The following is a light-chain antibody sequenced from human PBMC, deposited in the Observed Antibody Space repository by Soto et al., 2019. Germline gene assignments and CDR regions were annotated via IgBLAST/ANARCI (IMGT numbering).Light chain of an antibody. Sequence: EIVLTQSPGTLSLSPGERATLSCRASQSVSSNFLAWFQQKPGQAPRFVIYGASSRATGIPDRFSGSGSGTDFILTISRLEPEDFAVYYCQQYGSSPLTFGGGTKVEIK. J-gene: IGKJ4*01. CDR2: GAS. CDR1: QSVSSNF. CDR3: QQYGSSPLT. V-gene: IGKV3-20*01.